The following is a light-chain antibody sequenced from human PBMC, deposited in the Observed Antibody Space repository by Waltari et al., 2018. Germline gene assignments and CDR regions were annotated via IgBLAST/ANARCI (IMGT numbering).Light chain of an antibody. J-gene: IGKJ1*01. CDR1: QSVGRY. CDR2: GAS. Sequence: EISMTQSPVTLSVPPGERFTLSCRASQSVGRYLAWYQQKPGQPPRLLIYGASTRATGVPGRFRGSGSGTEFTLTISSLQSEDFALYYCQQYKDWLGTFGQGTKVEIK. V-gene: IGKV3-15*01. CDR3: QQYKDWLGT.